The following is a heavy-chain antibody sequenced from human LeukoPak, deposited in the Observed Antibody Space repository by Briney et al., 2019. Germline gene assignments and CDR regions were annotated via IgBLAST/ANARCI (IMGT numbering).Heavy chain of an antibody. J-gene: IGHJ4*02. CDR3: ARLNRGIAVAGIPLDY. CDR2: IYYSGST. V-gene: IGHV4-59*08. Sequence: SETLSLTCTVSGGSISIYYWSWIRQPPGKGLEWIGYIYYSGSTNYNPSLKSRVTISVDTSKNQFSLKLSSVTAADTAVYYCARLNRGIAVAGIPLDYWGQGTLVTVSS. D-gene: IGHD6-19*01. CDR1: GGSISIYY.